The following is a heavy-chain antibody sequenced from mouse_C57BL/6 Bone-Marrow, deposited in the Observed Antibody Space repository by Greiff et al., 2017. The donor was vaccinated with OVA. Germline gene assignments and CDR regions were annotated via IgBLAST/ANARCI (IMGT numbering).Heavy chain of an antibody. J-gene: IGHJ3*02. CDR2: IDPENGDT. CDR3: TTSPDYYGSSYG. CDR1: GFNIKDDY. V-gene: IGHV14-4*01. D-gene: IGHD1-1*01. Sequence: VHVKQSGAELVRPGASVKLSCTASGFNIKDDYMHWVKQRPEQGLEWIGWIDPENGDTEYASKFQGKATITADTSSNTAYLQLSSLTSEDTAVYYCTTSPDYYGSSYGWGQGTLVTVSA.